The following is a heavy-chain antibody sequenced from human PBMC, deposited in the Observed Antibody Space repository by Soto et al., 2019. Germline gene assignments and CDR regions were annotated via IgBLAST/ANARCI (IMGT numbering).Heavy chain of an antibody. CDR3: ARVRPLNDYGDYDASDI. J-gene: IGHJ3*02. CDR1: GGSISSGDYY. Sequence: SETLSLTCTVSGGSISSGDYYCSWIRQPPGKGLEWIGYIYYSVSTYYNPSLKSRVTISVDTSKNQFSLKLSSVTAADTAVYYCARVRPLNDYGDYDASDIWGQGTMVTVSS. CDR2: IYYSVST. V-gene: IGHV4-30-4*01. D-gene: IGHD4-17*01.